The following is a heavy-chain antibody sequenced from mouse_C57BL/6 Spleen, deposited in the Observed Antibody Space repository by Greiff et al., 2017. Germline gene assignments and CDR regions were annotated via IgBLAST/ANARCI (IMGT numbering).Heavy chain of an antibody. J-gene: IGHJ2*01. CDR1: GYTFTSYW. V-gene: IGHV1-69*01. D-gene: IGHD1-1*01. Sequence: VQLQQPGAELVMPGASVKLSCKASGYTFTSYWMHWVKQRPGQGLEWIGEIDPSDSYTNYNQKFKGKSTLTVDKSSSTAYMQLSSLTSADSAVYYCASSPLITTLVAGEYYFDYWGQGTPLTVSS. CDR3: ASSPLITTLVAGEYYFDY. CDR2: IDPSDSYT.